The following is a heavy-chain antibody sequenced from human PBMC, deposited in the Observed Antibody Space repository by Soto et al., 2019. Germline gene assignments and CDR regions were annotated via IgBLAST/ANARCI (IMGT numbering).Heavy chain of an antibody. D-gene: IGHD3-9*01. CDR1: GYTFTSYG. CDR3: AREGHYDILTGYFHQTWTRFDP. Sequence: GASVKVSCKASGYTFTSYGISWVRQAPGQGLEWMGWISAYNGNTNYAQKLQGRVTMTTDTSTSTAYMELRSLRSDDTAVYYCAREGHYDILTGYFHQTWTRFDPWGQGTLVTSPQ. V-gene: IGHV1-18*01. CDR2: ISAYNGNT. J-gene: IGHJ5*02.